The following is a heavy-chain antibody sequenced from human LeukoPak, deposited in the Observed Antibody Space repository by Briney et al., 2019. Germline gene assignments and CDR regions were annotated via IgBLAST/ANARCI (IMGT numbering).Heavy chain of an antibody. J-gene: IGHJ4*02. V-gene: IGHV4-39*01. D-gene: IGHD6-13*01. CDR2: IYYSGST. Sequence: ASETLSLTCTVSGGSISSSSYYWGWIRQPPGKGLEWIGSIYYSGSTYYNPSLKSRVTISVDTSKNQFSLKLSSVTAADTAVYYCARHQDKLSSSWYVSYFDYWGQGTLVTVSS. CDR1: GGSISSSSYY. CDR3: ARHQDKLSSSWYVSYFDY.